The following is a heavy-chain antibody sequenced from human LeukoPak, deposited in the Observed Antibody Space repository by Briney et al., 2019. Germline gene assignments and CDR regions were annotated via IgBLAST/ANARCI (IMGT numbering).Heavy chain of an antibody. V-gene: IGHV1-18*01. CDR2: ISAYNGNT. J-gene: IGHJ6*03. Sequence: ASVKVSCKASGYTFTSYGISWVRQAPGQGLEWMGWISAYNGNTNYAQKLQGRVTMTTDTSTSTAYMELSSLRSEDTAVYYCATSTIFGVVSPRAYYYMDVWGKGTTVTVSS. CDR3: ATSTIFGVVSPRAYYYMDV. D-gene: IGHD3-3*01. CDR1: GYTFTSYG.